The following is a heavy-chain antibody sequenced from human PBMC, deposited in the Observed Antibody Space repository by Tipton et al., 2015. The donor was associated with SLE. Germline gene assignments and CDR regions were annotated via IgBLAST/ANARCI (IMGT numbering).Heavy chain of an antibody. CDR2: INFSGTT. Sequence: TLSLTCTVSGGSISSRSSYWGWIRQPPGKGLEWIGSINFSGTTYYTPSLKSRVTISVDTSKNQFSLRLTSVTVADTAVYYCARAGGVIQLWSYYFDLWGQGTLVSVSS. D-gene: IGHD5-18*01. V-gene: IGHV4-39*07. CDR1: GGSISSRSSY. CDR3: ARAGGVIQLWSYYFDL. J-gene: IGHJ4*02.